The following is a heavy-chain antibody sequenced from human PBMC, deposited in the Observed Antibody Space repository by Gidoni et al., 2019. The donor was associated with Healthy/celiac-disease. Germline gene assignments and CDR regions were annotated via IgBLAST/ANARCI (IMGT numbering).Heavy chain of an antibody. CDR1: GFTFSSYG. V-gene: IGHV3-30*18. D-gene: IGHD1-20*01. CDR2: ISYDGSNK. Sequence: QVQLLESGGGVVQPGSSLRLSCAASGFTFSSYGMHWSRQAPGKGLEWVAVISYDGSNKYDADSVKGRFTISRDNSKNTLYLQMNSLRAEDTAVYYCAKCRYNWRSYPDEYYYYGMDVWGQGTTVTVSS. CDR3: AKCRYNWRSYPDEYYYYGMDV. J-gene: IGHJ6*02.